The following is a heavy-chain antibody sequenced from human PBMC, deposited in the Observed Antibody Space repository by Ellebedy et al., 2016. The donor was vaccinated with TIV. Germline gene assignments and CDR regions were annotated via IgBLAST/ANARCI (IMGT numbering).Heavy chain of an antibody. J-gene: IGHJ4*02. Sequence: GESLKISCTASGFTFRSYAMSWVRQAPGKGLEWVAGVNGGGFVIAYADSVKGRFTISRDNSKNPLDLQMNSLRAADTAIYYCASSRYHYYVGNTVFAYWGQGTPVTVSS. V-gene: IGHV3-23*01. D-gene: IGHD3-10*01. CDR2: VNGGGFVI. CDR1: GFTFRSYA. CDR3: ASSRYHYYVGNTVFAY.